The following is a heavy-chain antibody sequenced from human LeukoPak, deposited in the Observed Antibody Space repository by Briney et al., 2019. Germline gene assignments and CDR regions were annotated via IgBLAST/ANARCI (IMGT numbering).Heavy chain of an antibody. Sequence: TLSLTCAISGDSVSSNSAAWSWIRQSPSRGLEWLGRTYYRSKWYNDYAVSVKSRITINPDTSKNQFSLQLNSVTPEDTAVYYCARGGQWLDYWFDPWGQGTLVTVSS. V-gene: IGHV6-1*01. CDR3: ARGGQWLDYWFDP. D-gene: IGHD6-19*01. CDR1: GDSVSSNSAA. CDR2: TYYRSKWYN. J-gene: IGHJ5*02.